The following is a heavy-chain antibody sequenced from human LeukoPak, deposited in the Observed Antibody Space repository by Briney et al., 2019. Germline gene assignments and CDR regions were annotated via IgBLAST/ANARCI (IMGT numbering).Heavy chain of an antibody. V-gene: IGHV1-8*03. CDR3: ARRLPMVRVKGRAPNWFDP. CDR2: MNPNSGNT. D-gene: IGHD3-10*01. CDR1: GYTFTGYY. J-gene: IGHJ5*02. Sequence: GASVKVSCKASGYTFTGYYMHWVRQAPGQGLEWMGWMNPNSGNTGYAQKFQGRVTITRNTSISTAYMELSSLRSEDTAVYYCARRLPMVRVKGRAPNWFDPWGQGTLVTVSS.